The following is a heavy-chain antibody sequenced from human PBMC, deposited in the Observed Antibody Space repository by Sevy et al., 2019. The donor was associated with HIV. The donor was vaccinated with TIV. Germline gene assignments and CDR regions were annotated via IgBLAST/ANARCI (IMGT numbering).Heavy chain of an antibody. CDR2: INEDGAVK. CDR3: AKIGKRGWDFDS. D-gene: IGHD6-19*01. Sequence: GGSLRLSSAASGFRFSNFWMSWVRQAPGKGLEWVANINEDGAVKYYADSVKGRFIISRDTANDSLYVQMFSLRAEDTAVYYCAKIGKRGWDFDSWGQGTRVTVSS. CDR1: GFRFSNFW. J-gene: IGHJ4*02. V-gene: IGHV3-7*01.